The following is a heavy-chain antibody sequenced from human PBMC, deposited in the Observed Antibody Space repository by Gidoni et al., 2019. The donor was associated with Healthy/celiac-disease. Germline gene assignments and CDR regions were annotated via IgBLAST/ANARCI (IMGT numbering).Heavy chain of an antibody. Sequence: QVQRVESGGGVAQPGRSLRLCCAASGFTFSSYGMHWVRQAPGKGLEWVAVIWYDGSNKYYADSVKGRFTISRDNSKNPLYLQMNSLRAEDTAVYYCARGSRTTVTTPWYFDLWGRGTLVTVSS. CDR3: ARGSRTTVTTPWYFDL. J-gene: IGHJ2*01. CDR2: IWYDGSNK. D-gene: IGHD4-17*01. CDR1: GFTFSSYG. V-gene: IGHV3-33*01.